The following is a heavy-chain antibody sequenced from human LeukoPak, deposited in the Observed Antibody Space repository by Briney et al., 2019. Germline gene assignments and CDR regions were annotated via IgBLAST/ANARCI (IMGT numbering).Heavy chain of an antibody. CDR2: ISAYNGNT. CDR3: ARRYYDILTGYYDY. Sequence: ASVKVSCKVSGYTFTSYGISWVRQAPGQGLEWMGWISAYNGNTNYAQKLQGRVTMTTDTSTSTAYMELRSLRSDDTAVHYCARRYYDILTGYYDYWGQGTLVTVSS. CDR1: GYTFTSYG. J-gene: IGHJ4*02. D-gene: IGHD3-9*01. V-gene: IGHV1-18*04.